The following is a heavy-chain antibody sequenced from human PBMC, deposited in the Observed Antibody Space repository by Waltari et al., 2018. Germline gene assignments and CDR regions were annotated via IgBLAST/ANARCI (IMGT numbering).Heavy chain of an antibody. J-gene: IGHJ6*02. V-gene: IGHV3-74*01. D-gene: IGHD3-22*01. Sequence: EEQLVESGGGLAHPGESLRLSCAASGFTFSRYWMDWVRQARGKGLVWVSRISSDGSSVTYADSVKGRFTISRDNAKNTLYVQMNRLRAEDTAVYYCARVATKTYSSPVPGRPYYYGMDVWGQGTTVTVSS. CDR3: ARVATKTYSSPVPGRPYYYGMDV. CDR2: ISSDGSSV. CDR1: GFTFSRYW.